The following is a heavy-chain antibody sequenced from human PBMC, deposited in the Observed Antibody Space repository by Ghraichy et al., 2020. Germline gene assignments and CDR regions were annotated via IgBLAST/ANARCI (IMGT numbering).Heavy chain of an antibody. CDR3: ARARIIYYYDSSGLDAFDI. CDR1: GFTFSSYW. J-gene: IGHJ3*02. D-gene: IGHD3-22*01. V-gene: IGHV3-7*01. CDR2: IKQDGSEK. Sequence: ESLNISCAASGFTFSSYWMSWVRQAPGKGLEWVANIKQDGSEKYYVDSVKGRFTISRDNAKNSLYLQMNSLRAEDTAVYYCARARIIYYYDSSGLDAFDIWGQGTMVTVSS.